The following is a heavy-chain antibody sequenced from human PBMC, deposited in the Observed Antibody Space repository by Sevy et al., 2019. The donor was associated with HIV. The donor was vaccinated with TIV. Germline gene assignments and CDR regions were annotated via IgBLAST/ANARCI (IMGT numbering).Heavy chain of an antibody. D-gene: IGHD3-9*01. CDR1: GYTFTSYG. CDR2: ISVYNGHT. J-gene: IGHJ4*02. V-gene: IGHV1-18*04. CDR3: AITYYDFLTGYYNDY. Sequence: ASVKVSCKASGYTFTSYGINWVRQAPGQGLEWMGWISVYNGHTNYAQNLQGRVTMTTDTSTRTVYMELRSLRSDDTAVCYCAITYYDFLTGYYNDYWGQGSLVTVSS.